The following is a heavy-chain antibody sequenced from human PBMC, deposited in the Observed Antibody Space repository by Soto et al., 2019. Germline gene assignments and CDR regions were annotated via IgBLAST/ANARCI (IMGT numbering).Heavy chain of an antibody. CDR1: GFTFINAW. V-gene: IGHV3-15*01. CDR3: TTDPGDYEDF. CDR2: IKSRTDGGAA. J-gene: IGHJ4*02. Sequence: VQLVESGGGFVKPGGSLRLSCEGSGFTFINAWMSWVRQAPGKGLEWVGRIKSRTDGGAADYAAPVRGRFSISREDSKNTLYLQMNSLKIEDSALYYCTTDPGDYEDFWGQGTLVTVSS. D-gene: IGHD4-17*01.